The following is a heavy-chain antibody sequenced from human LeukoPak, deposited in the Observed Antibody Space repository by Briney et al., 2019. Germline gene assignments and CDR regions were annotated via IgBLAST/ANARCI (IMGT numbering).Heavy chain of an antibody. Sequence: PSETLSLTCTVSGGSISSYYWSWIRQPPGKGLEWIGYIYYSGSTNYNPSLKSRVTISVDTSKNQFSLKLSSVTAADTAVYYCARDRRSGGYFDYWGQGTLVTVSS. CDR1: GGSISSYY. J-gene: IGHJ4*02. CDR2: IYYSGST. D-gene: IGHD3-10*01. CDR3: ARDRRSGGYFDY. V-gene: IGHV4-59*01.